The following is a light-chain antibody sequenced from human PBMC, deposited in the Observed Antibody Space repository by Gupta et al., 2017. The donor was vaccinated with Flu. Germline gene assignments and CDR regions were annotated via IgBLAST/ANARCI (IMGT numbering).Light chain of an antibody. J-gene: IGKJ1*01. CDR3: QQYSRSPRT. CDR2: GAS. V-gene: IGKV3-20*01. CDR1: QSVGSSY. Sequence: EKAGLSCRAGQSVGSSYLVWYQQKPGQAPRLLMHGASSRATGIPARFSGSGSGTDFTLTISRLEPEDFAVYYCQQYSRSPRTFGQGTKVEIK.